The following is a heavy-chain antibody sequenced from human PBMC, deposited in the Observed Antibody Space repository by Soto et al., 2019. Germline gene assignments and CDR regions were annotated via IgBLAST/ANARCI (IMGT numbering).Heavy chain of an antibody. CDR1: GGSISSGDYY. Sequence: PSETLSLTCTVSGGSISSGDYYWSWIRQPPGKGLEWIGYIYYSGSTYYNPSLKSRVTISVDTSKNQFSLKLSSVTAADTAVYYCASRGTTNYCSGGSCYARGFDYWGQGTLVNVSS. D-gene: IGHD2-15*01. CDR2: IYYSGST. J-gene: IGHJ4*02. CDR3: ASRGTTNYCSGGSCYARGFDY. V-gene: IGHV4-30-4*01.